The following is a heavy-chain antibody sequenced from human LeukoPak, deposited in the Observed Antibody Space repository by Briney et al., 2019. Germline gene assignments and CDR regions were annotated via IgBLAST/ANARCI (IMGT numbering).Heavy chain of an antibody. D-gene: IGHD5-12*01. CDR3: VYSGYDHYNYMDV. Sequence: PGGSLRLSCAASGFTFSSYEMNWVRQAPGKGLEWVSYISSSGSNKYYADSVKGRFIISRDNTKNSLYLQMNSLRAEDTAVYYCVYSGYDHYNYMDVWGKGTTVTVSS. CDR2: ISSSGSNK. CDR1: GFTFSSYE. V-gene: IGHV3-48*03. J-gene: IGHJ6*03.